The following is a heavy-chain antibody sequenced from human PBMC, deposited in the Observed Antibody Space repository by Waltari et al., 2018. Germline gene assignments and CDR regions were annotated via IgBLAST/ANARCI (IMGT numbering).Heavy chain of an antibody. D-gene: IGHD1-1*01. CDR3: ARDLLRVAGTL. V-gene: IGHV3-7*04. CDR1: GFNFRTYW. Sequence: EVQLVESGGGLVQPGGSLRLSCAASGFNFRTYWMTWVRQAPGKGRGGVANIKPDGGEKTYVDSVKGRFTISRDNGDNSMYLYMSSLRVEDTAVYYCARDLLRVAGTLWGQGTLVTVSS. J-gene: IGHJ4*02. CDR2: IKPDGGEK.